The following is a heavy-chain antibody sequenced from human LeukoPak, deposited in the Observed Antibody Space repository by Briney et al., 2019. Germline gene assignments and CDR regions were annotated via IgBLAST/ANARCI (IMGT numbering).Heavy chain of an antibody. D-gene: IGHD4-17*01. J-gene: IGHJ4*02. CDR1: GYSISSGYY. V-gene: IGHV4-38-2*02. Sequence: SETLSLTCTVSGYSISSGYYWGWIRQPPGKGLEWIGSVSHSGSSFYNPSLKSRVTISLDMSKNQFSLKLSSVTAADTAVYYCARLPGDYGDYFDYWGQGTLVTVSS. CDR2: VSHSGSS. CDR3: ARLPGDYGDYFDY.